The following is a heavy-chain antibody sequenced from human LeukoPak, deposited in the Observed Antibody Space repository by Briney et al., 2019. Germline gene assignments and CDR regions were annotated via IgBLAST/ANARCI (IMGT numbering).Heavy chain of an antibody. CDR1: GYTFTGYD. Sequence: ASVKVSCKASGYTFTGYDINWVRQATGQGLEWMGWMNPNSGNTGYAQKFQGRVTMTRNTSISTAYMELSSLRSEDTAVYYSARVPARHQQPYYYDSSGSVYYFDYWGQGTLVTVSS. D-gene: IGHD3-22*01. V-gene: IGHV1-8*01. CDR2: MNPNSGNT. CDR3: ARVPARHQQPYYYDSSGSVYYFDY. J-gene: IGHJ4*02.